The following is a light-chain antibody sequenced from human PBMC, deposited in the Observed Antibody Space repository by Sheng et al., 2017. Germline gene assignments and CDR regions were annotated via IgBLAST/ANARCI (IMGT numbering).Light chain of an antibody. Sequence: QSALTQPAPVSGSPGQSITISCTGTSSDVGSYNLVSWYQQHPGKAPKLMIYDVSKRPSGVSNRFSGSKSGNTASLTISGLQAEDEADYYCCSYAGSSTWVFGGGTKLTVL. J-gene: IGLJ3*02. CDR3: CSYAGSSTWV. V-gene: IGLV2-23*02. CDR1: SSDVGSYNL. CDR2: DVS.